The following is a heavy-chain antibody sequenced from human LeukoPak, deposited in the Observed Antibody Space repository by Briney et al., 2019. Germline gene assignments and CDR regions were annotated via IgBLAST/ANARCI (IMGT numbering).Heavy chain of an antibody. CDR2: IYYSWST. CDR1: GGSISSYY. V-gene: IGHV4-59*01. CDR3: ARTPGGMDV. Sequence: SETLSLTCTVSGGSISSYYWSWIRQPPGKGLEWIGYIYYSWSTIYNPSLKSRVTISVDTSRNQFSLKLNSVTAADTAVYYCARTPGGMDVWGQGTTVTVSS. J-gene: IGHJ6*02.